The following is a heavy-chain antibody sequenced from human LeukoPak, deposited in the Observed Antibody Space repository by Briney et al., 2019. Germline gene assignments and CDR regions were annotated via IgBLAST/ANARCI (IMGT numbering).Heavy chain of an antibody. J-gene: IGHJ4*02. D-gene: IGHD3-10*01. CDR2: IYYSGST. CDR1: GGSISSSSYY. V-gene: IGHV4-39*07. Sequence: SETLSLTCTVSGGSISSSSYYWGWIRQPPGKGLEWIGSIYYSGSTNYNPSLKSRVTISVDTSKNQFSLKLSSVTAADTAVYYCARDVYGYFDYWGQGTLVTVSS. CDR3: ARDVYGYFDY.